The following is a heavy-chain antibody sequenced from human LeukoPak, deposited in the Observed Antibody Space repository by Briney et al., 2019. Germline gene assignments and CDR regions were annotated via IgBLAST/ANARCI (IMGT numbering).Heavy chain of an antibody. J-gene: IGHJ4*02. Sequence: GGSLRLSCAASGFTFSSYDMSWVRQAPGKGLEWVSSISGSGDSTYYADSVKGRFTISRDNSKNTLYLQMNSLGAEDTAVYYCARSKFYEILTAYYMGDYWGQGTLVTVSS. V-gene: IGHV3-23*01. CDR2: ISGSGDST. D-gene: IGHD3-9*01. CDR3: ARSKFYEILTAYYMGDY. CDR1: GFTFSSYD.